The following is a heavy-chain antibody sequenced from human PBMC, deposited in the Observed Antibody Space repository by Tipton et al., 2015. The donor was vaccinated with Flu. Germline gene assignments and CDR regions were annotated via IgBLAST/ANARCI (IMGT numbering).Heavy chain of an antibody. V-gene: IGHV4-34*01. CDR3: AGGRWCFDL. CDR2: INHSGST. J-gene: IGHJ2*01. Sequence: LSLTCAVYGGSFSGYYWTWIRQPPGKGLEWIGEINHSGSTNYNPSLKSRVTISVDTSKNPFSLRLSSVTAADTAVYYCAGGRWCFDLWGRGTLVTVSS. CDR1: GGSFSGYY.